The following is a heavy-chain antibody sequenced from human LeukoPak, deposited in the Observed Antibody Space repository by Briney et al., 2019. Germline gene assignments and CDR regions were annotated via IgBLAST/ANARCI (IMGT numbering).Heavy chain of an antibody. D-gene: IGHD3-10*01. Sequence: GGSLRLSCAASGFTFSSFSMNWVRQAPGKGLEWVSSISSSSLYIYYADSVKGRFTISRDNSKNTLSLQMNSLRAEDTAIYYCGKALYYGSGSYQLDYWGQGTLVTVSS. CDR3: GKALYYGSGSYQLDY. V-gene: IGHV3-21*04. CDR2: ISSSSLYI. CDR1: GFTFSSFS. J-gene: IGHJ4*02.